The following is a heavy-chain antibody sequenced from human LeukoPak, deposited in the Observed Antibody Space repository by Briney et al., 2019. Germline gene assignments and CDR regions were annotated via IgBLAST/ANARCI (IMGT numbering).Heavy chain of an antibody. V-gene: IGHV1-18*01. CDR3: ARDRMDTGTYFDY. D-gene: IGHD5-18*01. J-gene: IGHJ4*02. Sequence: ASVKVSCRASGYTFTTYGITWVRQAPGQGLEWMGWISTYNGNTNYAQKLQGRVTMTTDTSTSTAYMELRSLRSDDTAMYYCARDRMDTGTYFDYWGQGTLVTVSS. CDR2: ISTYNGNT. CDR1: GYTFTTYG.